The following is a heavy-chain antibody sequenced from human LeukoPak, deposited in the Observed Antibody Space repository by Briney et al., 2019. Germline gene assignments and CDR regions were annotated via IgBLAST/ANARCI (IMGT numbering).Heavy chain of an antibody. J-gene: IGHJ4*02. CDR2: INTNTGNP. Sequence: ASVKVSCKASGYTFTSYGISWVRQAPGQGLEWMGWINTNTGNPTYAQGFTGRFVFSLDTSVSTAYLQISSLKAEDTAVYYCARAAVISSGWYRGPAYWGQGTLVTVSS. V-gene: IGHV7-4-1*02. D-gene: IGHD6-19*01. CDR3: ARAAVISSGWYRGPAY. CDR1: GYTFTSYG.